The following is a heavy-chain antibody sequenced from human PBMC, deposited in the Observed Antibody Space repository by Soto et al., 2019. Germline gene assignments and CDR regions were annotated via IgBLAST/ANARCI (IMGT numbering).Heavy chain of an antibody. D-gene: IGHD5-18*01. J-gene: IGHJ6*02. CDR1: GYTFTGYY. CDR3: ARGGSYGYTNYYYGMDV. Sequence: ASVKVSCKASGYTFTGYYMHWVRQAPGQGLEWMGWINPNSGGTNYAQKFQGRVTMTRDTSISTAYMELSRLRSDDTAVYYCARGGSYGYTNYYYGMDVWGQGTTVTVSS. V-gene: IGHV1-2*02. CDR2: INPNSGGT.